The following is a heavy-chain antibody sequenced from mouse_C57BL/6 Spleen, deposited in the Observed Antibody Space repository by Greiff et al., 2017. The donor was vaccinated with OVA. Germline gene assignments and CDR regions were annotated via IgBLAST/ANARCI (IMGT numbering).Heavy chain of an antibody. J-gene: IGHJ2*01. V-gene: IGHV1-50*01. CDR1: GYTFTSYW. CDR2: IDPSDSYT. CDR3: APMVTTGFDY. D-gene: IGHD2-2*01. Sequence: QVQLQQSGAELVKPGASVKLSCKASGYTFTSYWMQWVKQRPGQGLEWIGEIDPSDSYTNYNQKFKGKATLTVDTSSSTAYMQLSSLTSEDSAVYYCAPMVTTGFDYWGQGTTLTVSS.